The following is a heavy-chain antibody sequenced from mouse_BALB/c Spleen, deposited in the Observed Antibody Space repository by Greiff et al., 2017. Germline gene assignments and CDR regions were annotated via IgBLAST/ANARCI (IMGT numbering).Heavy chain of an antibody. CDR2: ISDGGSYT. CDR1: GFTFSDYY. V-gene: IGHV5-4*02. J-gene: IGHJ2*01. Sequence: EVKLVESGGGLVKPGGSLKLSCAASGFTFSDYYMSWVRQTPEKRLEWVATISDGGSYTYYPDSVKGRFTISRDNAKNNLYLQMSSLKSEDTAMYNCAKDREVRGAGYFDYWGQGTTLTVSS. D-gene: IGHD2-14*01. CDR3: AKDREVRGAGYFDY.